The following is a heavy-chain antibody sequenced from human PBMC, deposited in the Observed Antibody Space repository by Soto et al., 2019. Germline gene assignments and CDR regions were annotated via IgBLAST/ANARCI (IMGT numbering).Heavy chain of an antibody. V-gene: IGHV3-30*18. Sequence: LRLSCAASGFTFSSYGMHWVRQAPGKGLEWVAVISYDGGNKYYADSVKGRFTISRDNSKNTLYLQMNSLRAEDTAVYYCAKDQGYCDHRDRIAFPTQRTTDP. CDR1: GFTFSSYG. CDR3: AKDQGYCDHRDRIAFPTQRTTDP. CDR2: ISYDGGNK. D-gene: IGHD2-15*01. J-gene: IGHJ5*02.